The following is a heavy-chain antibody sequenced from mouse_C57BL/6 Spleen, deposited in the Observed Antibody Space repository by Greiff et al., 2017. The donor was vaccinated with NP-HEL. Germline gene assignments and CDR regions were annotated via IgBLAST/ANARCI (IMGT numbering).Heavy chain of an antibody. V-gene: IGHV1-18*01. CDR1: GYTFTDYN. CDR3: AREGPLTTASCAY. CDR2: INPNNGGT. Sequence: EVQLQQSGPELVKPGASVKIPCKASGYTFTDYNMDWVKQSHGKSLEWIGDINPNNGGTIYNQKFKGKATLTVDKSSSTAYMELRSLTSEDTAVYYCAREGPLTTASCAYWGQGTLVTVSA. J-gene: IGHJ3*01. D-gene: IGHD1-2*01.